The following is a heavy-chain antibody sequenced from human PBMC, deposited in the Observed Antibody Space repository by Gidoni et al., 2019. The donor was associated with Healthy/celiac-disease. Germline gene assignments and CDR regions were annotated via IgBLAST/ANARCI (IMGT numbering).Heavy chain of an antibody. CDR2: IKQDGSEK. J-gene: IGHJ4*02. Sequence: EVQLVESGGGLVQPGGSLRLSCAASGFTFSSYWMSWVRQAPGKGLEWVANIKQDGSEKYYVDSVKGRFTISRDNAKNSLYLQMNSLRAEDTAVYYCARDGVDTMVRGVSFDYWGQGTLVTVSS. CDR1: GFTFSSYW. D-gene: IGHD3-10*01. CDR3: ARDGVDTMVRGVSFDY. V-gene: IGHV3-7*03.